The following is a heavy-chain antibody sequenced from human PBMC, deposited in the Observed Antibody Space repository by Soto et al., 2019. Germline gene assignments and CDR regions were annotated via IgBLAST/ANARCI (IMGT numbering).Heavy chain of an antibody. CDR1: GGTFSSYS. J-gene: IGHJ6*02. V-gene: IGHV1-69*13. D-gene: IGHD1-20*01. CDR2: IIPIFGTA. Sequence: ASVKVSCKASGGTFSSYSISWVRQAPGQGLEWMGGIIPIFGTANYAQKFQGRVTITADESTSTAYMELSSLRSEDTAVYYCARDNWNRHYYYYGMDVWGQGTTVTV. CDR3: ARDNWNRHYYYYGMDV.